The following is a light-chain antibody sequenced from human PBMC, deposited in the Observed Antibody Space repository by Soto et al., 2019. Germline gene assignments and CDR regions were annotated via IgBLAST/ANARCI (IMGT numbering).Light chain of an antibody. V-gene: IGLV1-51*01. J-gene: IGLJ2*01. CDR3: GTWDSSLSDVV. CDR2: DNN. CDR1: SSNIGNNY. Sequence: QSVLTQPPSVSAAPGPKVTISCSGSSSNIGNNYVSWYQQLPGTAPKLLIYDNNKRPSGIPDRFSGSKSGTSATLGITGLQTGDEADYYCGTWDSSLSDVVFGGGTKVTVL.